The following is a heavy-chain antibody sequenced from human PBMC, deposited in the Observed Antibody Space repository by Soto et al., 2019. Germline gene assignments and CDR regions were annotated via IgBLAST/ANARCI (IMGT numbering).Heavy chain of an antibody. V-gene: IGHV3-21*01. Sequence: GGSLRLSCAASGFTFSSYSMNWVRQAPGKGLEWVSSISSSSSYIYYADSVKGRFTISRDNAKNSLYLQMNSLRAEDTAVYYCARGLYGSGSSSKGGIAFEIWGHGTMVTVSS. D-gene: IGHD3-10*01. CDR1: GFTFSSYS. CDR2: ISSSSSYI. J-gene: IGHJ3*02. CDR3: ARGLYGSGSSSKGGIAFEI.